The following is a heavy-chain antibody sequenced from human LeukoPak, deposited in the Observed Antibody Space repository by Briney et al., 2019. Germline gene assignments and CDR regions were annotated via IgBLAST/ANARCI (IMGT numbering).Heavy chain of an antibody. D-gene: IGHD5-12*01. Sequence: SQTLSLTCSVSGDSIRSGTYYWSWIRQPAGKGLEWIGRIYTSGSTSYNPSLKSRVTISVDTSKNQFSLKLTSVAAADTAVYYCARGGGATRIDYWGQGTLVTVSS. CDR1: GDSIRSGTYY. CDR3: ARGGGATRIDY. CDR2: IYTSGST. V-gene: IGHV4-61*02. J-gene: IGHJ4*02.